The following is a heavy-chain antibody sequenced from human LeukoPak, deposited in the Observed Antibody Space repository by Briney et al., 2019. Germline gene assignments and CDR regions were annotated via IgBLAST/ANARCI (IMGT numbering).Heavy chain of an antibody. D-gene: IGHD1-26*01. CDR3: AKDAIPGGSYKRNYFDY. CDR1: GFTFSTYS. Sequence: GGSLRLSCAASGFTFSTYSMNWVRQAPGKGLEWVSSISTSSSYIDYADSVKGRFTISRDNAKNSLYLQMNSLRAEDTALYYCAKDAIPGGSYKRNYFDYWGQGTLVTVSS. CDR2: ISTSSSYI. J-gene: IGHJ4*02. V-gene: IGHV3-21*04.